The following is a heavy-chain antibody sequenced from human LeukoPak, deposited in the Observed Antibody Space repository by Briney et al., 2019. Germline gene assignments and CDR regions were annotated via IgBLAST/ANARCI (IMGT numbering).Heavy chain of an antibody. J-gene: IGHJ3*02. V-gene: IGHV5-51*01. CDR3: ARRRRNDAFDI. CDR1: GFIFTTYW. Sequence: GESLKISCKGSGFIFTTYWIGWVRQMPGKGLEWMGIIYPDDSETRYGPSFQGQVTILADKSISTAFLQWSSLRASDTAMYYCARRRRNDAFDIWGQGTMVTVSS. CDR2: IYPDDSET.